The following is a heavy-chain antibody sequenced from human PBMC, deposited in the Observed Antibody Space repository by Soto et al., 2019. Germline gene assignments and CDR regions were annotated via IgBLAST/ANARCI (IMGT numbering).Heavy chain of an antibody. CDR1: GGSISSGDYY. D-gene: IGHD6-13*01. V-gene: IGHV4-30-4*01. J-gene: IGHJ5*02. Sequence: SETLSLTCTVSGGSISSGDYYWSWIRQPPGKGLEWIVYIYYSGSTYNNPSLKSRVTISVDTSKNQFSPKLSSVTAADTAVYYCSRERRDGSRLDPWGQGTLVTVSS. CDR3: SRERRDGSRLDP. CDR2: IYYSGST.